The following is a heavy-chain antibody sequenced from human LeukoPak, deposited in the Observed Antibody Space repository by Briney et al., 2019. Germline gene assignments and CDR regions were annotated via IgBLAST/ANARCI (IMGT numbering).Heavy chain of an antibody. Sequence: GGSLRLSCAASGFTLSTYGMSWVRQAPGKGLEWVSTISGSGDSTYYADSVKGRFTISRDNSKNTLYLQMNSLRAEDTAIYYCANRTVWGKGATVTISS. CDR3: ANRTV. J-gene: IGHJ6*04. CDR1: GFTLSTYG. V-gene: IGHV3-23*01. D-gene: IGHD1-1*01. CDR2: ISGSGDST.